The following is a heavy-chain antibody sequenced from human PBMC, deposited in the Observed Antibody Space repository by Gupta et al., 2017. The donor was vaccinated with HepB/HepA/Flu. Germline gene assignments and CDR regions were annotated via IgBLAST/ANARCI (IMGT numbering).Heavy chain of an antibody. CDR1: GLTISRYA. V-gene: IGHV3-23*01. CDR2: ISGSGGST. D-gene: IGHD3-10*01. J-gene: IGHJ4*02. Sequence: EVQLFESGGDLVQPGGSLRLSCAADGLTISRYAMSWVRQAPGKGLEWVSAISGSGGSTYYADSVKGRFTISRDNSKNTLYLQMNSLRAEDTAVYYCAKDRGARGGMVDFDYWGQGTLVTVSS. CDR3: AKDRGARGGMVDFDY.